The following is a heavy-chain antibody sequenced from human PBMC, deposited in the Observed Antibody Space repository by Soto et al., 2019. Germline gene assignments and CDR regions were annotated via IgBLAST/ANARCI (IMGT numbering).Heavy chain of an antibody. CDR1: GGSISSSSYY. Sequence: PSETLSLTCTVSGGSISSSSYYWGWIRQPPGKGLEWIGSIYYSGSTYYNPSLKSRVTISVDTSKNQFSLKLSSVTAADTAVYYCARSPTTSRDYWGQGTLVPVSS. CDR2: IYYSGST. J-gene: IGHJ4*02. CDR3: ARSPTTSRDY. V-gene: IGHV4-39*01. D-gene: IGHD2-2*01.